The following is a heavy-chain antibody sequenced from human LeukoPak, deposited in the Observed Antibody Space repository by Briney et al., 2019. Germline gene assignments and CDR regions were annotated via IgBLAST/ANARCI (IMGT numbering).Heavy chain of an antibody. D-gene: IGHD2-2*01. CDR1: GGSISSGSYY. CDR3: ARSPRTHCSSTSCEILLFEP. CDR2: IYTSGST. J-gene: IGHJ5*02. Sequence: SETLSLTCTVSGGSISSGSYYWSWIRQPAGKGLEWIGRIYTSGSTNYNPSLKSRVTISVDTSKNQFSLKLSSVTAADTAVYYCARSPRTHCSSTSCEILLFEPWGQGTLVTVSS. V-gene: IGHV4-61*02.